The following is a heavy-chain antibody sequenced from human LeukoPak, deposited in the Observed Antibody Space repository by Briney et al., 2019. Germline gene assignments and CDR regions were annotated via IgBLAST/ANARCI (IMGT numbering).Heavy chain of an antibody. V-gene: IGHV4-34*01. CDR1: GGSSSGYY. D-gene: IGHD6-13*01. CDR2: INHSGST. J-gene: IGHJ4*02. CDR3: ARGHSLAAAGTSLDY. Sequence: SETLSLTCAVYGGSSSGYYWSWIRQPPGKGLEWIGEINHSGSTNYNPSLKSRVTISVDTSKNQFSLKLSSVTAADTAVYYCARGHSLAAAGTSLDYWGQGTLVTVSS.